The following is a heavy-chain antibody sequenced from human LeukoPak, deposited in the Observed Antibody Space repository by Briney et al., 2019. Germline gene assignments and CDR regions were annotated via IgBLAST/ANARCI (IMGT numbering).Heavy chain of an antibody. V-gene: IGHV4-34*01. CDR2: INHSGST. Sequence: SSETLSLTCAVYGGSFSGYYWSWIRQPPGKGLEWIGEINHSGSTNYNPSLKSRVTISVDTSKNQFSLKLSSVTAADTAVYYCARGASPIGSSWYERSFDPWGQGTLVTVSS. D-gene: IGHD6-13*01. CDR1: GGSFSGYY. J-gene: IGHJ5*02. CDR3: ARGASPIGSSWYERSFDP.